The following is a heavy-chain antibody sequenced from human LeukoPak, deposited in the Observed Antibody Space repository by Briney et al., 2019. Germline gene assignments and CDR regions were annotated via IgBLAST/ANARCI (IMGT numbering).Heavy chain of an antibody. J-gene: IGHJ4*02. V-gene: IGHV1-2*02. Sequence: GASVTVSFKSSGYSFIYYYMHWVRQAPGQGREWMGWINPDSGGTNSAQKFLGRVTMTRDKSISTAYMELSGLTSDDTAMYYCARCVFWSGYYSDFWGQGTLVSVSS. CDR3: ARCVFWSGYYSDF. D-gene: IGHD3-3*01. CDR1: GYSFIYYY. CDR2: INPDSGGT.